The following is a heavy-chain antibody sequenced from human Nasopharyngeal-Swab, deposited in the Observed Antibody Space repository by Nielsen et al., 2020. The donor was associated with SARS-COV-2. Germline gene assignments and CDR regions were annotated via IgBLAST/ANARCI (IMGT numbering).Heavy chain of an antibody. D-gene: IGHD1-26*01. V-gene: IGHV3-7*01. CDR3: ASGPRGSYLQFDN. Sequence: GESLKISCAASGFTFSSYWMTWVRQAPGKGLEWVANMNPDGSETYYVDSVRGRFTISRDNAKNTLYLQMNSLRAEDTAVYYCASGPRGSYLQFDNWGQGTLVTVSS. CDR2: MNPDGSET. J-gene: IGHJ4*02. CDR1: GFTFSSYW.